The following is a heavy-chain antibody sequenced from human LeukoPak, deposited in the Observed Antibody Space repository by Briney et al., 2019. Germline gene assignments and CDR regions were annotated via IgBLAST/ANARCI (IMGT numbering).Heavy chain of an antibody. CDR3: ARGGVQLWSPFGY. CDR1: GGTFSSYA. D-gene: IGHD5-18*01. V-gene: IGHV1-69*13. Sequence: SVKVSCKASGGTFSSYAISWVRQAPGQGLEWMGGIIPIFGTANYAQKFQSRVTITADESTSTAYMELSSLRSEDTAVYYCARGGVQLWSPFGYWGQGTLVAVSS. CDR2: IIPIFGTA. J-gene: IGHJ4*02.